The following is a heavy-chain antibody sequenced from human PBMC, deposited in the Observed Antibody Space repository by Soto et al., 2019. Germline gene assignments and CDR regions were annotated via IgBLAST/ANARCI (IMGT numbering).Heavy chain of an antibody. CDR3: ARRERAAGTDWWFDP. J-gene: IGHJ5*02. Sequence: QLQLQESGPGLVKPSETLSLTCTVSGGSISSSSFHWGWIRQPPGKGLEWIGSIYYSGSTYYSPSLKRRVTISVDTSKNQLSLKLSSVTAADTAVYYCARRERAAGTDWWFDPWGQGTLVTVSS. D-gene: IGHD6-13*01. CDR2: IYYSGST. CDR1: GGSISSSSFH. V-gene: IGHV4-39*01.